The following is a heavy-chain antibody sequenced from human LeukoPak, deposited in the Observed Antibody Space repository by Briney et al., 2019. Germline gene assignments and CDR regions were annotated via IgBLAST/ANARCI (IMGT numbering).Heavy chain of an antibody. V-gene: IGHV4-59*01. Sequence: SETLSLTCSVSGVSISSYYWTWFRQPPGKGLEWIGYIYYRGSIYYNPSLKSRFTISLDTSKNQLSLKLNSVTAADTAVYYCARVRSLEWPAPMDVWGIGTTVTVSS. CDR3: ARVRSLEWPAPMDV. CDR1: GVSISSYY. D-gene: IGHD3-3*01. J-gene: IGHJ6*03. CDR2: IYYRGSI.